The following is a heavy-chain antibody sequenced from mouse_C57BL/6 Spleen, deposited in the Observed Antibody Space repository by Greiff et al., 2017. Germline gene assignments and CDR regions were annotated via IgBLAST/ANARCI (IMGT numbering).Heavy chain of an antibody. J-gene: IGHJ1*03. D-gene: IGHD1-1*01. V-gene: IGHV1-69*01. CDR1: GYTFTSYW. CDR3: ARRPYYYGHWYFDV. CDR2: IDPSDSYT. Sequence: QVQLQQPGAELVMPGASVKLSCKASGYTFTSYWMHWVKQRPGQGLEWIGEIDPSDSYTNYNQKFKGKSTLTVDKSSSTADMQLSSLTSEDSAVYYCARRPYYYGHWYFDVWGTGTTVTVSS.